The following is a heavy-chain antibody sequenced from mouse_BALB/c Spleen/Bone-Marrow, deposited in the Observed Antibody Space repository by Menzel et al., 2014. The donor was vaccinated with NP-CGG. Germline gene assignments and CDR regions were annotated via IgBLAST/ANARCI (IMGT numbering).Heavy chain of an antibody. Sequence: EVQLQQSGPELVKPGASVKISCKASGYPFTGYYMHWVKQSHGNSLDWIGYIYPYNGVSSYSQKFKGKATLTVDKSSSTAYMELRSLTSDDSAVYYCESRGEYFDVWGAGTTVTVS. CDR3: ESRGEYFDV. V-gene: IGHV1-31*01. CDR2: IYPYNGVS. CDR1: GYPFTGYY. J-gene: IGHJ1*01.